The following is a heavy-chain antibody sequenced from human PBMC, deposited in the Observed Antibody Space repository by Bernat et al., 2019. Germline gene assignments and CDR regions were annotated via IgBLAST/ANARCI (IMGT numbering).Heavy chain of an antibody. J-gene: IGHJ4*02. V-gene: IGHV3-21*01. CDR2: ISSSSSYI. Sequence: EVQLVESGGDLVKPGGSLRLSCAASGFTFSSYSMNWVRQAPGKGLEWVSSISSSSSYIYYADSVKGRFTISRDNAKNSLYLQMNSLRAEDTAVYYCARGRGGIAAAGRDYWGQGTLVTVSS. CDR3: ARGRGGIAAAGRDY. CDR1: GFTFSSYS. D-gene: IGHD6-13*01.